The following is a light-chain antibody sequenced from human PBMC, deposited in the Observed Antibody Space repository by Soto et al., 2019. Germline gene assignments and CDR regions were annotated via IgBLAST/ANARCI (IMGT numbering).Light chain of an antibody. CDR1: QSVSSSY. V-gene: IGKV3-20*01. Sequence: LSLSPGERATLSCRASQSVSSSYLAWYQQKPGQAPRLLIYGASSRATGIPDRFSGSGSETDFTLTISGLQSEDSAVYFCQQYNNWPFSFGQGTRLEIK. CDR3: QQYNNWPFS. CDR2: GAS. J-gene: IGKJ5*01.